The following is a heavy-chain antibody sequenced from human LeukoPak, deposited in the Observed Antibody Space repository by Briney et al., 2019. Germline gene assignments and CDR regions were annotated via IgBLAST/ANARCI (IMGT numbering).Heavy chain of an antibody. Sequence: ASVKVSCKASGYTFTSYGISWVRQAPGQGLEWMGWISAYNGNTNYAQKFEGRVTMTRDTSIGTASMELRRLTFDDTAVYYCARDPLGNAGAWGQGTLVTVSS. CDR1: GYTFTSYG. CDR3: ARDPLGNAGA. J-gene: IGHJ5*02. D-gene: IGHD3-10*01. V-gene: IGHV1-18*01. CDR2: ISAYNGNT.